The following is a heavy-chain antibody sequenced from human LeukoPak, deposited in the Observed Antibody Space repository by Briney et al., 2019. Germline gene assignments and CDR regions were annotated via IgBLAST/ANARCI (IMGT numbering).Heavy chain of an antibody. Sequence: SETLSLTCTVSGGSIIRSTYYWSWIRQPPGKGLEGIGYIYYSGSTNYNPSLKSRVTISVDTSKNQFSLKLSSVTAADTAVYYCARSSGDPKYFQHWGQGTLVTVSS. V-gene: IGHV4-61*01. CDR3: ARSSGDPKYFQH. CDR1: GGSIIRSTYY. J-gene: IGHJ1*01. D-gene: IGHD4-17*01. CDR2: IYYSGST.